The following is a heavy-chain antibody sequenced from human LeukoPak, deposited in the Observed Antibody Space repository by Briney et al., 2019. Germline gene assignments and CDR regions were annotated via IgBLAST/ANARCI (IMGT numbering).Heavy chain of an antibody. D-gene: IGHD1-1*01. CDR2: ISTSGST. CDR1: AASISNYY. CDR3: ARHSTTVSRFDY. J-gene: IGHJ4*02. Sequence: SETLSLTCAVSAASISNYYWSWIRQAPGKGLEWIGYISTSGSTNYNPSLKSRVTISVDTSKNQFSLRLSSVTAADTAVYYCARHSTTVSRFDYWGQGTLVTVSS. V-gene: IGHV4-4*09.